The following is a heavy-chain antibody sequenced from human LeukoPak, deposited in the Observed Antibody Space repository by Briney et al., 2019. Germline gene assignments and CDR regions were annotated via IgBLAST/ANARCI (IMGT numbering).Heavy chain of an antibody. CDR1: GFIFSGYG. D-gene: IGHD6-19*01. CDR3: AKAIGMAVAGASGWFDP. Sequence: GGSLRLSCAASGFIFSGYGMHWVRQAPGKGLEWVTFISYDGSRKEYADSVKGRFIISRDNFKNNLYLQMNNLTAGGTAVYYCAKAIGMAVAGASGWFDPWGQGTQVTVSS. V-gene: IGHV3-30*18. CDR2: ISYDGSRK. J-gene: IGHJ5*02.